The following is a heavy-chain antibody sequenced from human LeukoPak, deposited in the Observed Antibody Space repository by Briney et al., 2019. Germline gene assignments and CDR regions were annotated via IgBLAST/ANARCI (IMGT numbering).Heavy chain of an antibody. CDR3: AKEGLITMVRGVSSWFDP. J-gene: IGHJ5*02. D-gene: IGHD3-10*01. CDR1: GFTFSNSA. V-gene: IGHV3-23*01. Sequence: PGGSLRLSCAASGFTFSNSAMSWVRQAPGKGLEWVSTLSGSGITTYYADSVKGRFTISRDNSKNTLYLQMNSLRAEDTAVYYCAKEGLITMVRGVSSWFDPWGQGTLVTVSS. CDR2: LSGSGITT.